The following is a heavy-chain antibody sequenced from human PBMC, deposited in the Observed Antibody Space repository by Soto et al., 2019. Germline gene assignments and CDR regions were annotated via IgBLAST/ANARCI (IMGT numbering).Heavy chain of an antibody. V-gene: IGHV1-46*01. CDR2: INPTDNRK. CDR1: GYAFTTYY. Sequence: QVHLEQSGAEMRKPGASVKVSCKASGYAFTTYYIHWVRQAPGQGLEWMGVINPTDNRKTYSQIFQGRVTMTRDTYTSTFYMDQRSLRSEDTAIYYWAREAHTYSGMDGWGQGTTVTVS. J-gene: IGHJ6*02. CDR3: AREAHTYSGMDG.